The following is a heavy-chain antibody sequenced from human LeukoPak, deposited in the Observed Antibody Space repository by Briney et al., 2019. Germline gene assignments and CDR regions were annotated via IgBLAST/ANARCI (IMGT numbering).Heavy chain of an antibody. CDR3: AHLHSPLTSGYYYRYFDY. Sequence: SGPTLAKPTQTLTLTCTFSGFSLSPSGVGVGWIRQPPGKALEWLALCYRNDDKRYRQSLKSRLTITKHTSKNQVVLTMTNMDPVDTATYYCAHLHSPLTSGYYYRYFDYWGQGTLVTVSS. D-gene: IGHD3-22*01. CDR1: GFSLSPSGVG. V-gene: IGHV2-5*01. J-gene: IGHJ4*02. CDR2: CYRNDDK.